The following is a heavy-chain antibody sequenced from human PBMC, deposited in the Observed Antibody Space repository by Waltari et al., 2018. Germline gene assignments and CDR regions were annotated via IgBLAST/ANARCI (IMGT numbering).Heavy chain of an antibody. CDR3: ARLLTTVITPPDN. J-gene: IGHJ4*02. D-gene: IGHD4-17*01. Sequence: QVQLVQSGGEVQKPGASVKISCRASGYTFTRFDISWVRQAPGQGLEWMGWISADSGSTEYPQKFQGRVTMTTDTSTSTAYMELRSLRSDDTAVYYCARLLTTVITPPDNWGQGTLVTVSS. CDR1: GYTFTRFD. CDR2: ISADSGST. V-gene: IGHV1-18*01.